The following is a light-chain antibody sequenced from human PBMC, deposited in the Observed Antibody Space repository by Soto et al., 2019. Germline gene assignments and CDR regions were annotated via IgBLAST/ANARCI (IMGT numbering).Light chain of an antibody. CDR1: QSVSTY. J-gene: IGKJ2*01. CDR3: QQRSNWPPMYT. Sequence: EIVLTQSPATLSLSPGERATLSCRASQSVSTYLAWYQHKPGQAPRLLIYDASNRATGIRARFSGSGSETDFTLTISSLEPEDFAVYYCQQRSNWPPMYTFGQGTKLEIK. CDR2: DAS. V-gene: IGKV3-11*01.